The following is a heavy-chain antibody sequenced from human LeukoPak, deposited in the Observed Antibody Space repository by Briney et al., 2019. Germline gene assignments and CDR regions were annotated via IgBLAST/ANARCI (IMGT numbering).Heavy chain of an antibody. Sequence: SEALSLTCAVYGGSFSGYYWSWIRQPPGKGLEWIAEINHSGSTNYNPSLKSRVTISVDTSKNQFSLKLSSVTAADTAVYYCARGQRYDYVWGSYRTYYFDYWGQGTLVTVSS. CDR1: GGSFSGYY. CDR3: ARGQRYDYVWGSYRTYYFDY. CDR2: INHSGST. V-gene: IGHV4-34*01. D-gene: IGHD3-16*02. J-gene: IGHJ4*02.